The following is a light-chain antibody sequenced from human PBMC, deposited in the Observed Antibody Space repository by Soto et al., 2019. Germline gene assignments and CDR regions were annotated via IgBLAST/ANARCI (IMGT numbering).Light chain of an antibody. CDR1: QSIRTS. CDR3: QQYNNWPL. Sequence: EVVLTQSPATLSLSPGERATLSCRASQSIRTSLAWYQQKPGQAPRLLIYGASTRATGIPARFSGSGSGTEFTLTISSLQSEDFAVYYCQQYNNWPLFGPGTKVDI. V-gene: IGKV3-15*01. J-gene: IGKJ3*01. CDR2: GAS.